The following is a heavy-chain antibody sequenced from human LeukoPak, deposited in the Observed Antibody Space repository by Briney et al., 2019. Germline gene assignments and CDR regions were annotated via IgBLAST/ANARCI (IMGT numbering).Heavy chain of an antibody. CDR1: GYTFTSYY. D-gene: IGHD3-10*01. CDR2: INPSGGSA. Sequence: ASVKVSCKASGYTFTSYYTHWVRQAPGQGFEWMGIINPSGGSASYAQKFQGRVTMIRDTSTSTVYMELSSLRSEDTAVYYCARGVRIEGSGSYEGPFFDYWGQGTLVTVSS. V-gene: IGHV1-46*01. CDR3: ARGVRIEGSGSYEGPFFDY. J-gene: IGHJ4*02.